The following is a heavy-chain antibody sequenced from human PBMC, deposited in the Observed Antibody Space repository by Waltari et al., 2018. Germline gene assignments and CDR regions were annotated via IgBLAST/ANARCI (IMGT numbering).Heavy chain of an antibody. CDR2: INQDGSVR. J-gene: IGHJ4*02. V-gene: IGHV3-7*04. D-gene: IGHD3-16*01. CDR3: ARDAYSHPDY. CDR1: RFSFSSSW. Sequence: EVKLVESGGGLVQPGGSLRLSCAASRFSFSSSWMAWVRQAPGKGLEWVANINQDGSVRNYVGSVKGRFTISRDNGENSLFLQMNNLRAEDTALYYCARDAYSHPDYWGQGILVTVSS.